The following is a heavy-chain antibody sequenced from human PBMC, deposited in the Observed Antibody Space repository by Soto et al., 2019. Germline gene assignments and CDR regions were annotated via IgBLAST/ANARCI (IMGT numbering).Heavy chain of an antibody. CDR1: GYTFTSYY. Sequence: ASVKVSCKASGYTFTSYYIHWVRQASGQGLEWMGVINPSGGSTSYAQNFQGRVTMTRDTSTSTVYMELSSLRSEDTAVYYCVRESTPTRWFDPWGQGTLVTV. CDR2: INPSGGST. CDR3: VRESTPTRWFDP. D-gene: IGHD2-2*01. V-gene: IGHV1-46*03. J-gene: IGHJ5*02.